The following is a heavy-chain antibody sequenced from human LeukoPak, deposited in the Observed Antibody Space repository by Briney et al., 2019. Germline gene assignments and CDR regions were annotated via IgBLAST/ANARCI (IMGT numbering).Heavy chain of an antibody. CDR3: ARGPYYYGSGAPVGYFDH. Sequence: SETLSLTCAVYGGSFSGYYWSWIRQPPGKGLEWIGEINHSGSTNYNPSLKSRVTISVDTSKNQFSLKLSSVTAADTAVYYCARGPYYYGSGAPVGYFDHWGQGTLVTVSS. J-gene: IGHJ4*02. V-gene: IGHV4-34*01. CDR2: INHSGST. CDR1: GGSFSGYY. D-gene: IGHD3-10*01.